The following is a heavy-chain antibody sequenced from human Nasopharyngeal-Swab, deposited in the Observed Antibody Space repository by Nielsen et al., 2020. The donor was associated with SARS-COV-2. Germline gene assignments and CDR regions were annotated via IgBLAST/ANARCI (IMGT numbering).Heavy chain of an antibody. CDR1: GGSTTSYY. D-gene: IGHD4-17*01. Sequence: SETLSLTCTVSGGSTTSYYWSWIRQPPGKGLEWIGYIYYSGSTNYNPSLKSRVTISVDTSKNQFSLKLSSVTAADTAVYYCARTGYGDYVHAFDIWGQGTMVTVSS. J-gene: IGHJ3*02. CDR2: IYYSGST. CDR3: ARTGYGDYVHAFDI. V-gene: IGHV4-59*12.